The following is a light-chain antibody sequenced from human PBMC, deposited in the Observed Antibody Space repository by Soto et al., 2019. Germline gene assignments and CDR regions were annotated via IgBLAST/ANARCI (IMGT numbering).Light chain of an antibody. J-gene: IGLJ3*02. CDR3: ETWDGNSWV. Sequence: PVLTQSSSASASLGSSVKLTCTLSSGHSTYVIAWHQQQSGKAPRYLMKVEGSGSYNKGSGVPDRFSGSSSGADRYLTISNLQSEDEADYYCETWDGNSWVFGGGTKVTVL. V-gene: IGLV4-60*03. CDR1: SGHSTYV. CDR2: VEGSGSY.